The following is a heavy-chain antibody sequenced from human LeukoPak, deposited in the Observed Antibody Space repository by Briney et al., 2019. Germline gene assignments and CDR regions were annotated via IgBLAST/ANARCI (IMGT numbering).Heavy chain of an antibody. CDR3: ARGGHIVVVTANLGY. CDR2: INPSGGST. J-gene: IGHJ4*02. D-gene: IGHD2-21*02. V-gene: IGHV1-46*01. Sequence: ASVKVSCKASGYTFTSYYMHWVRQAPGQGLEWMGLINPSGGSTSYAQKFQGRVTMTRDTSTSTVYMELSSLRSEDTAVYYCARGGHIVVVTANLGYWGQGTLVTVAS. CDR1: GYTFTSYY.